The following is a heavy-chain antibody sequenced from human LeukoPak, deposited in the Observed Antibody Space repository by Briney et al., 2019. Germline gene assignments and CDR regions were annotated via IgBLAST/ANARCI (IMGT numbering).Heavy chain of an antibody. CDR3: ARSYDSSGCYFYGMDV. J-gene: IGHJ6*02. V-gene: IGHV4-59*01. D-gene: IGHD3-22*01. CDR1: GGSIYSYY. CDR2: IYYTGST. Sequence: SETLSLTCSVSGGSIYSYYGSWIRQPPGKGLEWIGYIYYTGSTNSNPSLKGRVTISIDTSRNQFSLKLSSVTAADTAVYYCARSYDSSGCYFYGMDVWGQGTTVTVSS.